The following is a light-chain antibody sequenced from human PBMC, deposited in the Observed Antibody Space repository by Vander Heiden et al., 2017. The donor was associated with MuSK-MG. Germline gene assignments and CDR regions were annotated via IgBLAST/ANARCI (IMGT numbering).Light chain of an antibody. Sequence: QSALTQPASVSGSPGQSITTPCTATSSDVGGYNYVSWYQRHPGKAPKLMIFEVSNRPSGVSDRFSASKSVNTASLTISGLQADDEADYYCRSYTSRSTYVFGTGSKVTVL. CDR1: SSDVGGYNY. CDR3: RSYTSRSTYV. CDR2: EVS. J-gene: IGLJ1*01. V-gene: IGLV2-14*01.